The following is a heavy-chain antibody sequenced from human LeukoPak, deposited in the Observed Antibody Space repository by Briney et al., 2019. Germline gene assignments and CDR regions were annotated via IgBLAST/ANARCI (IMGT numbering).Heavy chain of an antibody. CDR2: IRYDGSNK. CDR3: AKDLQLGDIVVVPGFPMDV. CDR1: GFTFSNYW. D-gene: IGHD2-2*01. J-gene: IGHJ6*04. Sequence: GGSLRLSCVVSGFTFSNYWMSWVRQAPGKGLEWVAFIRYDGSNKYYADSVKGRFTISRDNSKNTLYLQMNSLRAEDTAVYYCAKDLQLGDIVVVPGFPMDVWGKGTTVTVSS. V-gene: IGHV3-30*02.